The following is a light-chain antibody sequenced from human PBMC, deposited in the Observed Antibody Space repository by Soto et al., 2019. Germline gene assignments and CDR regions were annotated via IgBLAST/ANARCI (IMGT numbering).Light chain of an antibody. CDR2: EVS. CDR1: SSDVGGYNY. V-gene: IGLV2-8*01. Sequence: QSALTQPPSASGSPGQSVTISCTGTSSDVGGYNYVSWYQQHPGKAPKLMIYEVSERPSGVPDRFSGSKSSNTASLTVSGLQAEDEADYYCSSYTSGTTLYVFGTGTKVTV. CDR3: SSYTSGTTLYV. J-gene: IGLJ1*01.